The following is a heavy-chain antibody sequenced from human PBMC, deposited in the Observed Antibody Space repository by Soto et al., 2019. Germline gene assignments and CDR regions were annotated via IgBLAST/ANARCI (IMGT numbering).Heavy chain of an antibody. Sequence: QVQLVQSGAEVKKPGSSVKVSCKASGGTFSSYAISWVRQAPGQGLEWMGGIIPILGTANYAQKFQGRVTITADESTSTAYMELSSLRSEDTAVYYCARAWGVRGVIITNWFDPWGQGTLVTVSS. J-gene: IGHJ5*02. CDR2: IIPILGTA. D-gene: IGHD3-10*01. CDR3: ARAWGVRGVIITNWFDP. V-gene: IGHV1-69*01. CDR1: GGTFSSYA.